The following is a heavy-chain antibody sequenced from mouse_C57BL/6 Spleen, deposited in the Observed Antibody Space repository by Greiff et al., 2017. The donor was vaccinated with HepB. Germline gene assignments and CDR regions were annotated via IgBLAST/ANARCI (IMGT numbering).Heavy chain of an antibody. Sequence: VKLVESGPGLVAPSQSLSITCTVSGFSLTSYAISWVRQPPGKGLEWLGVIWTGGGTNYNSALKSRLSISKDNSKSQVFLKMNSLQTDDTARYYCARGKDGRGDWYFDVWGTGTTVTVSS. CDR3: ARGKDGRGDWYFDV. V-gene: IGHV2-9-1*01. CDR2: IWTGGGT. CDR1: GFSLTSYA. D-gene: IGHD1-1*01. J-gene: IGHJ1*03.